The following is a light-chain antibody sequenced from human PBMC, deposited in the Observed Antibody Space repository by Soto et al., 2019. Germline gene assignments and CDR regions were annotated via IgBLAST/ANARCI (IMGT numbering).Light chain of an antibody. Sequence: DIVVTQSPATLSASPGERVTLSCRASQFVSSRLAWYQQRPGQVPRLLIYDTSTRGPGISASFSGSGSGTEFHLTISSLQSEDFGDDYGQEYIQWPPWMFGQGTTVDIK. CDR1: QFVSSR. V-gene: IGKV3-15*01. J-gene: IGKJ1*01. CDR2: DTS. CDR3: QEYIQWPPWM.